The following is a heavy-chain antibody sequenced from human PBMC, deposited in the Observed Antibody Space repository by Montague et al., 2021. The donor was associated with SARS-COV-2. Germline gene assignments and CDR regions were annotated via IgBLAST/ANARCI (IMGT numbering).Heavy chain of an antibody. CDR1: GFTFSSYA. CDR2: ISNSGGRT. D-gene: IGHD3-22*01. Sequence: SLRLSCAASGFTFSSYALTWVRQAPEKGLEWVSAISNSGGRTYYADSVKGRFTISRDNSKNTLYLQMNSLRGEDTAIYYCAKSGVVINPYYYYGMDVWGQGTTVTVS. V-gene: IGHV3-23*01. J-gene: IGHJ6*02. CDR3: AKSGVVINPYYYYGMDV.